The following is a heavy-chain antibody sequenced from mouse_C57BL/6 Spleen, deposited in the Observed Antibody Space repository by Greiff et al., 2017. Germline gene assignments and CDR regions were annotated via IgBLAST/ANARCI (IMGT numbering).Heavy chain of an antibody. CDR2: INPYNGDT. J-gene: IGHJ4*01. D-gene: IGHD2-4*01. V-gene: IGHV1-20*01. CDR1: GYSFTGYF. CDR3: ARGEDYDGFYAMDY. Sequence: VQLQQSGPELVKPGDSVKISCKASGYSFTGYFMNWVMQSHGKSLEWIGRINPYNGDTFYNQKFKGKATLTVDKSSSTAHMELRSLTSEDSAVYYCARGEDYDGFYAMDYWGQGTLVTVSS.